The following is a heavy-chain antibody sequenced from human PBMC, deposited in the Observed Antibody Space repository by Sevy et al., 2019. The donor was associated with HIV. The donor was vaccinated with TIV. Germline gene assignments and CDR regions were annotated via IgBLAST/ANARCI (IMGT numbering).Heavy chain of an antibody. J-gene: IGHJ4*02. V-gene: IGHV3-21*01. CDR1: GFTFSSYS. CDR3: ARAPRRVDTAMYDY. D-gene: IGHD5-18*01. CDR2: ISSSSSYI. Sequence: GGSLRLSCAASGFTFSSYSMNWVRQAPGKGLEWVSSISSSSSYIYYADSVKGRFTISRDNAKNSLYLQMNSLRAEDTAVYYCARAPRRVDTAMYDYWGQGTLVTVSS.